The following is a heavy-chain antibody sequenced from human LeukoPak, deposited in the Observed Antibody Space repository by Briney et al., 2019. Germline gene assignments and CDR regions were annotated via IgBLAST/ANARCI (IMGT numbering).Heavy chain of an antibody. CDR1: GDSINYAYY. J-gene: IGHJ4*02. D-gene: IGHD6-19*01. Sequence: SETLSLTCTVSGDSINYAYYWGCIRQTPGKGLEWIGSIHRGGTTYFNPSLKSRVTMSIDLSKNQFSLKLTSVAAADSAMYYCAKSIAVAGMWIDNWGQGTLVLVSS. CDR3: AKSIAVAGMWIDN. V-gene: IGHV4-38-2*02. CDR2: IHRGGTT.